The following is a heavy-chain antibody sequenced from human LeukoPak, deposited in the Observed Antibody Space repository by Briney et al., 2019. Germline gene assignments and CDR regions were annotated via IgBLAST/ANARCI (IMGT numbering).Heavy chain of an antibody. V-gene: IGHV3-23*01. Sequence: GGSLRLSCAASGFTFSSYAMSWVRQAPGKGLEWVSAISGSGGSTYYADSVKGRFTISRDNSQNTLYLQMNSLRAEDTAVYYCAKRRYDSTGYFDYWGQGTLATVSS. CDR1: GFTFSSYA. J-gene: IGHJ4*02. CDR3: AKRRYDSTGYFDY. CDR2: ISGSGGST. D-gene: IGHD3-22*01.